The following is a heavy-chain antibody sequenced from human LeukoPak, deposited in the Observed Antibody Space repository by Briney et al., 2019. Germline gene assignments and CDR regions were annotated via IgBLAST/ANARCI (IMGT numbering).Heavy chain of an antibody. CDR1: GFTLSSYG. Sequence: GGSLRLSCAASGFTLSSYGMHWVRQAPGEGLEWVAVISYDGSNKYYADSVKGRFTISRDNSKNTLYLQMNSLRAEDTAVYYCAKDRGPSIAARPRDWFDPWGQGTLVTVSS. V-gene: IGHV3-30*18. J-gene: IGHJ5*02. CDR3: AKDRGPSIAARPRDWFDP. D-gene: IGHD6-6*01. CDR2: ISYDGSNK.